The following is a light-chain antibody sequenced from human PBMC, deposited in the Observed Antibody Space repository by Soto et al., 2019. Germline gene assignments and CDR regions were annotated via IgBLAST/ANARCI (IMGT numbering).Light chain of an antibody. CDR1: QSVSSSY. J-gene: IGKJ2*01. CDR3: QQYGNSPIYS. V-gene: IGKV3-20*01. Sequence: EIVLTQSPGTLSLSPGERATLSCRASQSVSSSYLAWYQQKPGQPPRLLMYATSTRATGIPDRFSGSWSGTDFTLTISRLEPEDFAVYFCQQYGNSPIYSFGQGTNLEIK. CDR2: ATS.